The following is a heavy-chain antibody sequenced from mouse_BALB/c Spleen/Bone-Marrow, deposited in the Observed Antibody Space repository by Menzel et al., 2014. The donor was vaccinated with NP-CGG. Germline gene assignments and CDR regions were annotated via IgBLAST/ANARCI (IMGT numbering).Heavy chain of an antibody. J-gene: IGHJ4*01. CDR3: ARKALYYAMDY. Sequence: EVKLQESGPGLVKPSQSLSLPCTVTGYSITSDYAWNWIRQFPGNKLEWMGYISYSGSTSYNPSLKSRISITRDTSKNQFFLQLNSVTTEDTATYYCARKALYYAMDYWGQGTSVTVSS. CDR2: ISYSGST. V-gene: IGHV3-2*02. CDR1: GYSITSDYA.